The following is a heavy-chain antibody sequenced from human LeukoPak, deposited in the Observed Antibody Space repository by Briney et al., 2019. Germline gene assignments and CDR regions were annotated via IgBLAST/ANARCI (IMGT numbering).Heavy chain of an antibody. CDR1: GGSISSGDYY. CDR3: ARAPGVGYYDFWSGYYPATPNWFDP. D-gene: IGHD3-3*01. CDR2: IYYSGST. J-gene: IGHJ5*02. V-gene: IGHV4-30-4*01. Sequence: SETLSLTCTVSGGSISSGDYYWSWVRQPPGKGLEWIGYIYYSGSTYYNPSLKSRVTISVDTSKNQFSLKLSSVTAADTAVYYCARAPGVGYYDFWSGYYPATPNWFDPWGQGTLVTVSS.